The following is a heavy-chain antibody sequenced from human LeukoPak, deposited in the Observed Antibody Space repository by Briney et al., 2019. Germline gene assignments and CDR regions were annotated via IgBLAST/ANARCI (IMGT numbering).Heavy chain of an antibody. J-gene: IGHJ5*02. V-gene: IGHV1-46*01. Sequence: ASVKVSCKASGYTFTSYGINWVRQAPGQGLEWMGIINPSGGSTSYAQKFQGRVTMTRDMSTSTVYMELNSLRSEDTAVYYCARAGSITVAGVNWFDPWGQGTLVTVSS. D-gene: IGHD6-19*01. CDR2: INPSGGST. CDR1: GYTFTSYG. CDR3: ARAGSITVAGVNWFDP.